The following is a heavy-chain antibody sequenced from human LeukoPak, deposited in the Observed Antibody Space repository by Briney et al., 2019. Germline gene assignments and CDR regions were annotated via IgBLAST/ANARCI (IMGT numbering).Heavy chain of an antibody. CDR1: GGSISSGDYY. J-gene: IGHJ5*02. Sequence: SETLSLTCTVSGGSISSGDYYWSWIRQPPGKGLEWIGYIYYSGSTYYNPSLKSRVTISVDTSKNQFSLKLSSVTAADTAVYYCARDTRTHYDMNWLDPWGQGTLVTVSS. V-gene: IGHV4-30-4*08. CDR2: IYYSGST. CDR3: ARDTRTHYDMNWLDP. D-gene: IGHD3-9*01.